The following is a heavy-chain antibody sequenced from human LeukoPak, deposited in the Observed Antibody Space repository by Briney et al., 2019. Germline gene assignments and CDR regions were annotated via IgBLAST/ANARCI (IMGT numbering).Heavy chain of an antibody. J-gene: IGHJ5*02. CDR2: INSNTGGT. D-gene: IGHD4-17*01. V-gene: IGHV1-2*06. CDR3: ARGQPYGDYNWFDL. Sequence: ASVKVSCKASGYTLTGYFMHWVRQAPGQGLEWMGRINSNTGGTTYAQKFQGGVTMTRDTSITTAHMELSRLKSDDTAVYYCARGQPYGDYNWFDLWGQGALVTVSS. CDR1: GYTLTGYF.